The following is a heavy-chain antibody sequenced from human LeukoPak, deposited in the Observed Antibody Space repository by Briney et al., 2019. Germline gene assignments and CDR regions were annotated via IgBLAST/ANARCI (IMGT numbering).Heavy chain of an antibody. V-gene: IGHV3-9*01. J-gene: IGHJ3*02. Sequence: GGSLRLSCAASGFTFDDYAMHWVRQPPGKGLEWVSGINWNSNSIGYADSVKGRFTISRDNAENSLYLQMNSLRAEDTALYYCAKDLNWGSMTMAFDIWGQGTMVTVSS. CDR3: AKDLNWGSMTMAFDI. CDR2: INWNSNSI. CDR1: GFTFDDYA. D-gene: IGHD7-27*01.